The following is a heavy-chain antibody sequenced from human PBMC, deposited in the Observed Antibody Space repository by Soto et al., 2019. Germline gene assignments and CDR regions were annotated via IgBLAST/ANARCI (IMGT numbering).Heavy chain of an antibody. D-gene: IGHD1-1*01. CDR3: ARVGTSAYYYATDV. V-gene: IGHV4-59*01. Sequence: QESLQESGPGLVKPSETLSLTCTVSGGSITSNCWTWIRQPPGKGLEWIGYICNSGSTKYNPSLTSRVTISLDTSKNQVSLNVTSVAAADTAVYYCARVGTSAYYYATDVWGQGTTVTISS. CDR1: GGSITSNC. CDR2: ICNSGST. J-gene: IGHJ6*02.